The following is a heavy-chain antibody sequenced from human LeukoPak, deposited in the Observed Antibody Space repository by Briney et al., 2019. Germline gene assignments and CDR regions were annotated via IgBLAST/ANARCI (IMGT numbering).Heavy chain of an antibody. CDR1: VGTFINYA. CDR2: IIPIFGTA. CDR3: ARGGYDSSGYYLNWFDP. J-gene: IGHJ5*02. V-gene: IGHV1-69*13. D-gene: IGHD3-22*01. Sequence: SVTVSFKGSVGTFINYAISWVRQAPGQGLEWMGGIIPIFGTANYAQKFQGRVTITADESTSTAYIELSSLRSEDTAVYYCARGGYDSSGYYLNWFDPWAREPWSPSPQ.